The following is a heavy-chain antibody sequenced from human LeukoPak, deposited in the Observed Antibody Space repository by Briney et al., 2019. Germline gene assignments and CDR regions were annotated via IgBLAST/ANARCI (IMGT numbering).Heavy chain of an antibody. CDR3: ARGAMITFGGVIPRPYYFDY. V-gene: IGHV4-39*01. CDR2: IYYSGST. J-gene: IGHJ4*02. D-gene: IGHD3-16*02. CDR1: GGSISSSSYY. Sequence: SETLSLTCTVSGGSISSSSYYWGWIRQPPGKGLEWIGSIYYSGSTYYNPSLKSRVTISVDTSKNQFSLKLSSVTAADTAVYYCARGAMITFGGVIPRPYYFDYWGQGTLVTVSS.